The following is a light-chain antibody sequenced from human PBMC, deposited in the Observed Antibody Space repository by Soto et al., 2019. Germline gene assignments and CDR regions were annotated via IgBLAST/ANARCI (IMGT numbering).Light chain of an antibody. CDR1: SSNIGSNY. Sequence: QSVMTQPPWASGTPGQRVTISCSGSSSNIGSNYVYWYQQLPGTAPKLLIYSNNQRPSGVPDRFSGSKSGTSASLAISGLRSEDEADYYCAAWDDSLSGWVFGGGTKLTVL. CDR2: SNN. V-gene: IGLV1-47*02. CDR3: AAWDDSLSGWV. J-gene: IGLJ3*02.